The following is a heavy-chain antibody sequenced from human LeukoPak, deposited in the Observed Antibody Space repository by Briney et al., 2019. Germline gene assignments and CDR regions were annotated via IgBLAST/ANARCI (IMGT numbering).Heavy chain of an antibody. CDR3: AKSVTTMVRGYFDY. D-gene: IGHD3-10*01. CDR2: IRYDGSNK. J-gene: IGHJ4*02. V-gene: IGHV3-30*02. CDR1: GFTFSSYG. Sequence: GGSLRLSCAASGFTFSSYGMHWVRQAPGKGLEWVAFIRYDGSNKYYADSVKGRFTISRDNPKNTLYLQMNSLRAEDTAVYYCAKSVTTMVRGYFDYWGQGTLVTVSS.